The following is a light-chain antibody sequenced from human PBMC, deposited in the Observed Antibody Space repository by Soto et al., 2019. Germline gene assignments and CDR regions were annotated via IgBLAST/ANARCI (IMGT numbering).Light chain of an antibody. J-gene: IGKJ4*01. V-gene: IGKV1-9*01. CDR3: QQRNSYPLT. CDR1: QDIRNY. Sequence: DIQLTQSPSFLSASVGDRVTITCRASQDIRNYLAWCQQKPGKAPKLLIYAASTLQSGVPSRFSRSGSGTEFTLTISSLQPEDFATYYCQQRNSYPLTFGGGTKVEIK. CDR2: AAS.